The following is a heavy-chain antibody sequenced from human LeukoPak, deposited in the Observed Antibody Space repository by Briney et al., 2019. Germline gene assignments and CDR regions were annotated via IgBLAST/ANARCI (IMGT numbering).Heavy chain of an antibody. V-gene: IGHV1-18*01. CDR2: ISAYNGNT. CDR3: ARLNYDFWSGYQNFDY. Sequence: ASVKVSCKASGYTFTSYGISWVRQAPGQGLEWMGWISAYNGNTNYAQKFQGRVTMTRNTSISTAYMELSSLRSEDTAVYYCARLNYDFWSGYQNFDYWGQGTLVTVSS. D-gene: IGHD3-3*01. J-gene: IGHJ4*02. CDR1: GYTFTSYG.